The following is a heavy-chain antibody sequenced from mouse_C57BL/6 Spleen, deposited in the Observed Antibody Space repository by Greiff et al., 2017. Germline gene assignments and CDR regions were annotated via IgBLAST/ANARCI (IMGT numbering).Heavy chain of an antibody. V-gene: IGHV1-26*01. D-gene: IGHD2-5*01. CDR3: ARRFYYSNYVYYFDY. Sequence: VQLQQSGPELVKPGASVKISCKASGYTFTDYYMNWVKQSHGKSLEWIGDINPNNGGTSYNQKFKGKATLTVDKSSSTAYMELRSLTSEDSAVYYCARRFYYSNYVYYFDYWGQGTTLTVSS. J-gene: IGHJ2*01. CDR1: GYTFTDYY. CDR2: INPNNGGT.